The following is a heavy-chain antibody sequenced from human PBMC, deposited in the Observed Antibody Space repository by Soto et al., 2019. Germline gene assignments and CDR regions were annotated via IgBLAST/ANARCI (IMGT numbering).Heavy chain of an antibody. V-gene: IGHV3-7*01. CDR3: ARDSYWSFDY. CDR1: GFTFRSLW. D-gene: IGHD2-8*02. CDR2: IKPDGSEK. J-gene: IGHJ4*02. Sequence: GGSLRLSCAASGFTFRSLWMNWVRQAPGKGLEWVAKIKPDGSEKYYVDSVKGRFTISRDNARNSVALQMDSLRAEDTAVYYCARDSYWSFDYWGQGTRLVTVSS.